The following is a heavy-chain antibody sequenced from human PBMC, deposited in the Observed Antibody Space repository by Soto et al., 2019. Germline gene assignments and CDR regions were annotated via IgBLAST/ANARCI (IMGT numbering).Heavy chain of an antibody. CDR3: VGGSAYGVDH. Sequence: SVKVSCKSSTYTYNTHYIHWVRQAPAQWLEWVGVINPSVGSTNYAQKFQGRVTMTRDTSTTTFYMEVTSLTSDDTAVYYCVGGSAYGVDHWGQGTLVTVSS. V-gene: IGHV1-46*02. CDR1: TYTYNTHY. J-gene: IGHJ4*02. CDR2: INPSVGST. D-gene: IGHD6-6*01.